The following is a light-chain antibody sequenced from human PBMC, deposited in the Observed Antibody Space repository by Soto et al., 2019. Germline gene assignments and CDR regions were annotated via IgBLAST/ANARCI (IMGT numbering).Light chain of an antibody. CDR3: QQYYSTPPT. CDR1: QSVLYSSNNKNY. CDR2: WAS. Sequence: DIVMTQSPDSLAVSLGERATINCKSSQSVLYSSNNKNYLAWYQQKPGQPPKLLIYWASTRESGVPDRFSGSGSGTDFTLTISSLQAEDVAVYYCQQYYSTPPTCGGGTKVDIK. V-gene: IGKV4-1*01. J-gene: IGKJ4*01.